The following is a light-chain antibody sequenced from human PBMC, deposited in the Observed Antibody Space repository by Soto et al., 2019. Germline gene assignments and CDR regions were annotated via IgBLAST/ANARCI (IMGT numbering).Light chain of an antibody. J-gene: IGLJ1*01. V-gene: IGLV2-8*01. Sequence: QSALTQPPSASGSPGQSVTLSCTGTSSDVGGYNYASWYQQHPGKAPKLMIYEVSKRPSGVPDRFSGSKSGNTASLTVSGLQAEDEADYYCSSYAGSNNLGVFGTGTKVTVL. CDR3: SSYAGSNNLGV. CDR1: SSDVGGYNY. CDR2: EVS.